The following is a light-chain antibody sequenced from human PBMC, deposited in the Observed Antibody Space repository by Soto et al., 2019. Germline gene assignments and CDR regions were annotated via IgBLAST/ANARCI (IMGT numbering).Light chain of an antibody. CDR3: QPRSNWPPVT. CDR2: DAS. CDR1: QSVSSC. Sequence: EIVLTQTPATLSLSPGERATLSCRASQSVSSCLAWYQQKPGQAPRLLIYDASNRATGIPARFSGSGSGTDFTLTISSLEPEDFAIYYCQPRSNWPPVTFGGGTKVEIK. J-gene: IGKJ4*01. V-gene: IGKV3-11*01.